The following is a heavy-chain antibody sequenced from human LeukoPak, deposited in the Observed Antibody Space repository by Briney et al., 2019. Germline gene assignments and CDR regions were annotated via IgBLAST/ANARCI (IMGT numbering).Heavy chain of an antibody. CDR2: INSDGSST. CDR1: GFTFSSYW. D-gene: IGHD3-22*01. Sequence: GGSLRLSCAASGFTFSSYWMHWVRQAPGKGLVWVSRINSDGSSTSYADSVKGRFTISRDNAKNTLYLQMNSLRAEDTAVYYCATFPARTYYYDSSGFPWGQGTLVTVSS. J-gene: IGHJ5*02. CDR3: ATFPARTYYYDSSGFP. V-gene: IGHV3-74*01.